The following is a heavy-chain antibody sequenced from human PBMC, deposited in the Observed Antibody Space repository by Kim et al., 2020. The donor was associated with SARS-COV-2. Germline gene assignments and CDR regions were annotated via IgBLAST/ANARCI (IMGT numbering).Heavy chain of an antibody. CDR1: GYTFTSYG. CDR2: ISAYNGNT. D-gene: IGHD2-2*02. V-gene: IGHV1-18*01. J-gene: IGHJ5*02. Sequence: ASVKVSCKASGYTFTSYGISWVRQAPGQGLEWMGWISAYNGNTNYAQKLQGRVTMTTDTSTSTAYMELRSLRSDDTAVYYCARDLGYCSSTSCYTPTVWDNWFDPWGQGTLVTVSS. CDR3: ARDLGYCSSTSCYTPTVWDNWFDP.